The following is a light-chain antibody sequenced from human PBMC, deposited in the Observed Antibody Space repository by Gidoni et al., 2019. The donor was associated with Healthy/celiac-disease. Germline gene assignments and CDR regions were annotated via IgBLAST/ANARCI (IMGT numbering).Light chain of an antibody. CDR3: QQYNSYPYT. J-gene: IGKJ2*01. CDR1: QSISIW. Sequence: DIQMTQSPSTLSASVGDRVTIPCRASQSISIWLASYQHKPGKAPKLLFYDASSLESGVQSRFSGSGSRTEFTLTSSSLQPDDCANYYCQQYNSYPYTFGQGTKLEIK. V-gene: IGKV1-5*01. CDR2: DAS.